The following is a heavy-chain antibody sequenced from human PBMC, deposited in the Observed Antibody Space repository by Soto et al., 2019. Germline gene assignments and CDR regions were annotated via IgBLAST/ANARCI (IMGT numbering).Heavy chain of an antibody. Sequence: PGESLKSSCKGSGYRFNSYWISWVRQMPGKGLEWMGRIDPNDSETKYSPSFQGQVTISADKSISTAYLHWSSLKASDTAMYYCARHKPLLGGHNYVSGIDVWGQGTTVTVSS. J-gene: IGHJ6*02. CDR2: IDPNDSET. CDR3: ARHKPLLGGHNYVSGIDV. V-gene: IGHV5-10-1*04. D-gene: IGHD3-16*01. CDR1: GYRFNSYW.